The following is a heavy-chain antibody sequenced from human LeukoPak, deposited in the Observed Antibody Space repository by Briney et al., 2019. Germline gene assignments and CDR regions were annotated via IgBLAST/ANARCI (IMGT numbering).Heavy chain of an antibody. CDR2: IWYDGSNK. J-gene: IGHJ5*02. D-gene: IGHD2-2*01. CDR1: GFTFSSYG. V-gene: IGHV3-33*01. Sequence: GRSLRLSCAASGFTFSSYGMHWVRQAPGKGLEWVAVIWYDGSNKYYADSVKGRFTISRDNSKNTPYLQMNSLRAEDTAVYYCAREVRYCSSTSCVHWFDLWGQGTLVTVSS. CDR3: AREVRYCSSTSCVHWFDL.